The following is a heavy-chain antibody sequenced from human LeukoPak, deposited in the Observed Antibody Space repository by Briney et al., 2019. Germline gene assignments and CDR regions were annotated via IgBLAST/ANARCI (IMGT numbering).Heavy chain of an antibody. CDR3: ARDRDSSSWYPDY. CDR2: ISSSSSGYI. J-gene: IGHJ4*02. CDR1: GFTFSSYS. V-gene: IGHV3-21*01. Sequence: GGSLRLSRAASGFTFSSYSMSWVRQAPGKGLEWVSSISSSSSGYIYYADSVKGRFTISRDNAKNSLYLQMNSLRAEDTAVYYCARDRDSSSWYPDYWGQGTLVTVSS. D-gene: IGHD6-13*01.